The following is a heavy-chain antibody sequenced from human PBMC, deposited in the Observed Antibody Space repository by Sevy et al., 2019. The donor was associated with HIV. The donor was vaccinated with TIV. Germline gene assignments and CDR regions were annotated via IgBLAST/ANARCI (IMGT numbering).Heavy chain of an antibody. J-gene: IGHJ4*02. Sequence: GGSLRLSCAASGFTFSSYSMNWVRQAPGKGLEWVSYISSSSSTIYYADSVKGRFTISRDKAKNSLYLQMNSLRDEDTAVYYWAGDSSAYDYDYVWGSYRYFGFDYWGQGTLVTVSS. CDR2: ISSSSSTI. V-gene: IGHV3-48*02. CDR1: GFTFSSYS. CDR3: AGDSSAYDYDYVWGSYRYFGFDY. D-gene: IGHD3-16*02.